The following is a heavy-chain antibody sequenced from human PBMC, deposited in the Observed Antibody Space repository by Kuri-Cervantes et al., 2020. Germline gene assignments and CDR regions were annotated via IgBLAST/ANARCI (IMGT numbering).Heavy chain of an antibody. CDR2: IKSKTDGGTT. CDR1: GFTFSSYA. V-gene: IGHV3-15*01. Sequence: GESLKISCAASGFTFSSYAMSWVRQAPGKGLEWVGRIKSKTDGGTTDYAAPVKGRFTISRDDSKNTLYLQMNSLKTEDTAVYYCTTTSGIAVAGTDYWGQGTLVTVSS. CDR3: TTTSGIAVAGTDY. J-gene: IGHJ4*02. D-gene: IGHD6-19*01.